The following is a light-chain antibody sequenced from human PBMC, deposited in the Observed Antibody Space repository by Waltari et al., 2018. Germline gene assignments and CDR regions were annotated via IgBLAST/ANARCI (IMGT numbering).Light chain of an antibody. CDR2: INSDGSH. CDR3: ESGGHGTWV. CDR1: GGRSTCV. V-gene: IGLV4-69*01. J-gene: IGLJ3*02. Sequence: HLVLSPSPSASASLRASVKLPVTLTGGRSTCVIAWEQQQPAKGPRFLMRINSDGSHIKGDEIPDRFSGSSSGAEHYLTISSVQSEDEADYYCESGGHGTWVFGGGTKLTVL.